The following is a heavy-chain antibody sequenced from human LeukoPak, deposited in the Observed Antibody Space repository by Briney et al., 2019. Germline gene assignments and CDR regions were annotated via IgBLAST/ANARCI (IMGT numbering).Heavy chain of an antibody. D-gene: IGHD3-22*01. CDR3: ARPYYDSSGYHDAFDI. Sequence: PSETLSLTCTVSGGSISSCYWSWIRQPPGKGLEWIGYIYYSGSTNYNPSLKSRVTISVDTSKNQFSLKLSSVTATDTAVYYCARPYYDSSGYHDAFDIWGQGTMVTVSS. CDR2: IYYSGST. J-gene: IGHJ3*02. CDR1: GGSISSCY. V-gene: IGHV4-59*01.